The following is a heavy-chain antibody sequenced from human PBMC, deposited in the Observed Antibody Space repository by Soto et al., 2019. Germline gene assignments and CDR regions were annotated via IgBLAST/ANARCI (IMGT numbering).Heavy chain of an antibody. Sequence: EVQLVESGGGLVQPGGSLRLSCAASGFTFSSYEMNWVRQAPGKGLEWLSFITSSGTTIYYADSVRGRFTVSRDNAKNSLYLRMNSLRAEDTAVYYCASPYGSGSYYTSFDYWGQGTLVTVSS. V-gene: IGHV3-48*03. J-gene: IGHJ4*02. CDR1: GFTFSSYE. CDR2: ITSSGTTI. D-gene: IGHD3-10*01. CDR3: ASPYGSGSYYTSFDY.